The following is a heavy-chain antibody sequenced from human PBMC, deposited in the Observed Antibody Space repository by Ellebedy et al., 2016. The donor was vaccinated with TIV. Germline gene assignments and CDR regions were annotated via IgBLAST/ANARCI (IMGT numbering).Heavy chain of an antibody. D-gene: IGHD3-22*01. Sequence: GESLKISCAASGFPFNDAWMSWVRQAPGKRLEWVGRIKSKTDGGTTDYAAPVKCRFTISRDDSRNTVSMQMNSLKTEDTYVYYWTTVSMIVVIDDYDFDYWGQGTLGTVAS. CDR3: TTVSMIVVIDDYDFDY. CDR2: IKSKTDGGTT. V-gene: IGHV3-15*01. J-gene: IGHJ4*02. CDR1: GFPFNDAW.